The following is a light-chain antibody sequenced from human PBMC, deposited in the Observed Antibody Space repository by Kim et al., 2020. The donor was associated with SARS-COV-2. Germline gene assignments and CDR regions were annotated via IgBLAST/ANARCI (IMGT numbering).Light chain of an antibody. CDR2: GNA. V-gene: IGLV1-40*01. Sequence: RVTISCTGSSSNIGAGYDVNWYQQLPGTAPKLLIFGNANRPSGVPDRFSVSKSGTSASLAITGLQAEDEAVYYCQSFDSSLSVWLFGGGTKLSVL. J-gene: IGLJ3*02. CDR3: QSFDSSLSVWL. CDR1: SSNIGAGYD.